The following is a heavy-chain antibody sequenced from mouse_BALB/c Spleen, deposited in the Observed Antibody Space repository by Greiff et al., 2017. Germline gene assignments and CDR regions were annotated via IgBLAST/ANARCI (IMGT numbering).Heavy chain of an antibody. CDR3: TRSSYYRYDEGFAY. CDR1: GFTFSNYW. CDR2: IRLKSNNYAT. J-gene: IGHJ3*01. Sequence: EVQLVESGGGLVQPGGSMKLSCVASGFTFSNYWMNWVRQSPEKGLEWVAEIRLKSNNYATHYAESVKGRFTISRDDSKSSVYLQMNNLRAEDTGIYYCTRSSYYRYDEGFAYWGQGTLVTVSA. D-gene: IGHD2-14*01. V-gene: IGHV6-6*02.